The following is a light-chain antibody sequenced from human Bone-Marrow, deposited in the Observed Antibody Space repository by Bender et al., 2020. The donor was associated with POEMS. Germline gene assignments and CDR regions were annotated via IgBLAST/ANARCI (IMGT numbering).Light chain of an antibody. J-gene: IGLJ2*01. CDR3: AAWDDSLNGVV. CDR2: SSH. V-gene: IGLV1-44*01. Sequence: QSVLTQPPSASGTPGQRVTISCSGGSSNIGAHAVNWYQHLPGTAPKLLIYSSHRRPSGVPDRFSGSKSGTSASLAISGLQSEDEADYYCAAWDDSLNGVVFGGGTKLTVL. CDR1: SSNIGAHA.